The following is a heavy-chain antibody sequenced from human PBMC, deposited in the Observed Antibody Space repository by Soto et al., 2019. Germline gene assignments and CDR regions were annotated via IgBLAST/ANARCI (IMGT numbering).Heavy chain of an antibody. Sequence: QVQLQESGPGVVKPSETLSLTCTVSGGSISPFYWSWVRQPPGKVLEWIGYLYYSGNTNYNPSLKSRVPISVDASKNQVSLRLTSVTAADTAAYYCARVGGVAARTFDYWGQGTVVTVSS. J-gene: IGHJ4*02. CDR2: LYYSGNT. CDR3: ARVGGVAARTFDY. CDR1: GGSISPFY. D-gene: IGHD2-15*01. V-gene: IGHV4-59*01.